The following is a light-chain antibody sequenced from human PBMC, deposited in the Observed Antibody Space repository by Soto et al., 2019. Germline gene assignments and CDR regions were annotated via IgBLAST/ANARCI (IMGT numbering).Light chain of an antibody. CDR3: QQYNSYPWT. V-gene: IGKV1-5*01. Sequence: DIQMTQSPSTRSASVGDRVTITCRASQSISSWLDWYQQKPGKAPKLLIYDASSLESGVPSRFSGSGSGTEFTLAIISLQPDDFATYYCQQYNSYPWTFGQGTKVEIK. CDR2: DAS. J-gene: IGKJ1*01. CDR1: QSISSW.